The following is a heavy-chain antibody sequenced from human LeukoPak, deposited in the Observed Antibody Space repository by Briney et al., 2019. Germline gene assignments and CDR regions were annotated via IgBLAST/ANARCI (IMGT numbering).Heavy chain of an antibody. CDR3: AREGSLHYGSGSYSVAIDAFDI. D-gene: IGHD3-10*01. V-gene: IGHV4-4*02. CDR1: GGSISSSNW. Sequence: SETLSLTCAVSGGSISSSNWWSWVRQPPGKGLEWIGEIYHSGSTNYNPSLKSRVTISVDKSKNQFSLKLSSVTAADTAVYYCAREGSLHYGSGSYSVAIDAFDIWGQGTMVTVSS. CDR2: IYHSGST. J-gene: IGHJ3*02.